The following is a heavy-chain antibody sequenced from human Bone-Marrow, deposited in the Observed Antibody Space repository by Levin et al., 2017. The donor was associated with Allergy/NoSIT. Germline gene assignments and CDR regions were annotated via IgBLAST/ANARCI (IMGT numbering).Heavy chain of an antibody. V-gene: IGHV5-51*01. J-gene: IGHJ3*01. Sequence: GGSLRLSCKASGSRFNKYWIGWVRQMPGKGLEWMGVIFPGDSDPRYGPSFQGQVTISADTSINAAFLQWNSLKTSDTAIYYCARRYATSSSLLSFDVWGQGTMVTVSS. CDR2: IFPGDSDP. CDR3: ARRYATSSSLLSFDV. CDR1: GSRFNKYW. D-gene: IGHD2-2*01.